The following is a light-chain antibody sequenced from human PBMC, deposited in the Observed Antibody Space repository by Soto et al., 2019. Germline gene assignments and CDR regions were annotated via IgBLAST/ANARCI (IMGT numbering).Light chain of an antibody. CDR2: GAS. Sequence: TVLTQSPATLSVSPGERASLSCRASQSVSINLAWYQQKSGQAPRLLIYGASTRATGIPARFSGSRSGTEFTLTINSLQSEDSAVYYCQGYDNWPPEGTFGQGTKVDIK. CDR3: QGYDNWPPEGT. CDR1: QSVSIN. J-gene: IGKJ1*01. V-gene: IGKV3-15*01.